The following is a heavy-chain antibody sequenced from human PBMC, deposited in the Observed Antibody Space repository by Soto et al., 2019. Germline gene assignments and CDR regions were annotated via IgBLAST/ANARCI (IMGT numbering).Heavy chain of an antibody. V-gene: IGHV4-30-4*01. Sequence: QVQMQESGPGLVKPSQTLSVTCSVSGGSISSADYYWSWIRQPPGKDLEWIGYIYYRGSAYYNPALKSRVTISIDTSKDQFSLTLNYVTAADTAIYYCARVLYYGSGTSDLWGQGTLVTVSS. CDR2: IYYRGSA. CDR3: ARVLYYGSGTSDL. CDR1: GGSISSADYY. D-gene: IGHD3-10*01. J-gene: IGHJ5*02.